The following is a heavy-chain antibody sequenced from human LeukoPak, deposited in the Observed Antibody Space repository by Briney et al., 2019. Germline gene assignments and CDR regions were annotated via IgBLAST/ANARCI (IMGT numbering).Heavy chain of an antibody. CDR2: ITGTGGK. Sequence: GGSLRLSCAVSGFTLTNHGVSWVRQAPGKGLEWVSIITGTGGKYYGDSVKGRFVLSRDNSKNTVYMQMSSLRAEDTATYYCTKDYCRDGNCPFPFLDSWGQGTQVTVSS. V-gene: IGHV3-23*01. CDR1: GFTLTNHG. CDR3: TKDYCRDGNCPFPFLDS. D-gene: IGHD2-15*01. J-gene: IGHJ4*02.